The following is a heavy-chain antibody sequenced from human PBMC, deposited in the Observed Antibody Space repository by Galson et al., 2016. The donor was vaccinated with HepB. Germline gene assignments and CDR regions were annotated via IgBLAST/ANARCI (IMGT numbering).Heavy chain of an antibody. CDR2: ISSSSSYI. J-gene: IGHJ6*02. D-gene: IGHD2-2*01. V-gene: IGHV3-21*01. CDR3: ARVLAGSTTSTMDV. CDR1: GFTFSSYS. Sequence: SLRLSCAASGFTFSSYSMNWVRQAPGKGLEWVSSISSSSSYIYYADSVKGRFTISRDNAKNSLYLQMNSLRAEDTAVYYCARVLAGSTTSTMDVWGQGTTVTVSS.